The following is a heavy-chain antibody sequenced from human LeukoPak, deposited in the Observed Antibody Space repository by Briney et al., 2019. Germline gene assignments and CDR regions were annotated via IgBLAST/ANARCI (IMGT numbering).Heavy chain of an antibody. J-gene: IGHJ4*02. Sequence: SQTLSLTCTISGDSISSGGYYWSWIRQPPGKGLEWIGYIYHSGSTYYNPSLKSQVTISVDTSKNQFSLKLSSVTAADTAVYYCARVSLYYGSGDDDYWGQGTLVTVSS. CDR3: ARVSLYYGSGDDDY. D-gene: IGHD3-10*01. CDR1: GDSISSGGYY. V-gene: IGHV4-30-2*01. CDR2: IYHSGST.